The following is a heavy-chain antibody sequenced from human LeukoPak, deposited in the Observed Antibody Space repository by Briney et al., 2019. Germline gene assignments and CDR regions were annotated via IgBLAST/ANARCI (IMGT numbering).Heavy chain of an antibody. CDR2: IYYSGST. J-gene: IGHJ4*02. CDR3: ARVPRIAARQWLEDYFDY. D-gene: IGHD6-6*01. Sequence: PSETLSLTCAVSGGSISSGDYYWSWIRQPPGKGLEWIGYIYYSGSTYYNPSLKSRVTISVDTSKNQFSLKLSSVTAADTAVYYCARVPRIAARQWLEDYFDYWGQGTLVTVSS. CDR1: GGSISSGDYY. V-gene: IGHV4-30-4*08.